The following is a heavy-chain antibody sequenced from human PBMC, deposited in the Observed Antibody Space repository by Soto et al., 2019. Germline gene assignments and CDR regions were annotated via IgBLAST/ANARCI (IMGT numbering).Heavy chain of an antibody. D-gene: IGHD2-15*01. Sequence: QVQLVQSGAEVKKPGASVKVSCKASGYTFTSYYMHWVRQAPGQGLEWMGIINPSGGSTSYAQKVHGRGTMTRDKSTSTVYMELRSLRSEDTAVYYCARVYCSGGSCYSVDYWGQGTLGTVAS. J-gene: IGHJ4*02. CDR1: GYTFTSYY. CDR3: ARVYCSGGSCYSVDY. CDR2: INPSGGST. V-gene: IGHV1-46*03.